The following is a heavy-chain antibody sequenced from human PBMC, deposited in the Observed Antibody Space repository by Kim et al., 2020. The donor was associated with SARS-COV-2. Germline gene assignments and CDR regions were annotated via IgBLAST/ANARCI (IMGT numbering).Heavy chain of an antibody. V-gene: IGHV3-30-3*01. CDR3: ARGSRFLEWLLGVDY. Sequence: GGSLRLSCAASGFTFSSYAMHWVRQAPGKGLEWVAVISYDGSNKYYADSVKGRFTISRDNSKNTLYLQMNSLRAEDTAVYYCARGSRFLEWLLGVDYWGQGTLVTVSS. J-gene: IGHJ4*02. D-gene: IGHD3-3*01. CDR1: GFTFSSYA. CDR2: ISYDGSNK.